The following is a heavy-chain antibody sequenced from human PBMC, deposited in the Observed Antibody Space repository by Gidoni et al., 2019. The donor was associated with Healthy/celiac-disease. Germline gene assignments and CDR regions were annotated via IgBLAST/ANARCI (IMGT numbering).Heavy chain of an antibody. CDR2: INHSGST. Sequence: VQLQQWGAGLLKPSETLSLTCAVYGGSFSGYYWSWIRQPPGKGLAWIGEINHSGSTNYNPSLKSRVTISVDTSKNQFSLKLSSVTAADTAVYYCARGYGWLASYNWFDPWGQGTLVTVSS. CDR3: ARGYGWLASYNWFDP. D-gene: IGHD6-19*01. J-gene: IGHJ5*02. CDR1: GGSFSGYY. V-gene: IGHV4-34*01.